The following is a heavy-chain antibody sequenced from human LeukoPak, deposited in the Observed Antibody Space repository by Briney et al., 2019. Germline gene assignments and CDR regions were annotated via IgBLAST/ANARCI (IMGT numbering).Heavy chain of an antibody. D-gene: IGHD2-8*01. J-gene: IGHJ4*02. Sequence: GGSLRLSCAASGFTFSSCAMSWVRQAPGKGLEWVSDISGSGGSTYYADSVKGRFTISRGNSKNTLYLQMNSLRAEDTAVYYCARDANPNGVCEHFDYWGQGTLVTVSS. CDR1: GFTFSSCA. CDR3: ARDANPNGVCEHFDY. V-gene: IGHV3-23*01. CDR2: ISGSGGST.